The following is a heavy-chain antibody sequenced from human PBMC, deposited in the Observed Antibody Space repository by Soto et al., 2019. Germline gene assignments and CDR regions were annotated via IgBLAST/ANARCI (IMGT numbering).Heavy chain of an antibody. V-gene: IGHV3-48*02. D-gene: IGHD2-2*01. Sequence: EVQLVESGGGLVQPGGSLRLSCAASGFTFSSYSMNWVRQAPGKGLEWVSYISSSSSTIYYADSVKGRFTISRDNAKNSLYLQMNSLRDEDTAVYYCARDLVVPAAMPHYYYYGRDVWGQGTTVTVSS. CDR1: GFTFSSYS. CDR2: ISSSSSTI. CDR3: ARDLVVPAAMPHYYYYGRDV. J-gene: IGHJ6*02.